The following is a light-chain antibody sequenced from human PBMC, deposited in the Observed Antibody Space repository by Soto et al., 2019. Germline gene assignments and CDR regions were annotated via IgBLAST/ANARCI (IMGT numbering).Light chain of an antibody. Sequence: DIVRTQSPATLSGSPGERATLSCRASQSVSRNLAWYQQKPGQAPSLLVYGASTRATGLPARFSGSGSGTEFTLSISSLQSEDFAVYYCQQYNNWPAWTFGQGTKVDIK. V-gene: IGKV3-15*01. CDR2: GAS. CDR3: QQYNNWPAWT. CDR1: QSVSRN. J-gene: IGKJ1*01.